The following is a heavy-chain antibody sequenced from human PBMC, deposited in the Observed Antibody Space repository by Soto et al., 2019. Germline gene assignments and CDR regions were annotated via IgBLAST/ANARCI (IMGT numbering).Heavy chain of an antibody. CDR2: ISSSSSTI. Sequence: GSLRLSCAASGFTFSSYSMNWVRQAPGKGLEWVSYISSSSSTIYYADSVKGRFTISRDNAKNSLYLQMNSLRAEDTAVYYCARDGDPDYYYYMDVWGKGTTVTVSS. V-gene: IGHV3-48*01. J-gene: IGHJ6*03. CDR1: GFTFSSYS. CDR3: ARDGDPDYYYYMDV.